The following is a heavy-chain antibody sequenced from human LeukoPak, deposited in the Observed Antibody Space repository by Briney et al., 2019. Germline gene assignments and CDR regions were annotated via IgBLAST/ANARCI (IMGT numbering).Heavy chain of an antibody. CDR1: GYSISSGYY. Sequence: SETLSLTCTVSGYSISSGYYWGWIRQPPGKGLGGIGSSYHSGSTYYNPSLKSRVTISVDNSKNQFSLKLSSVTAADTAVYYCARLLGGYWGQGTLVTVSS. CDR3: ARLLGGY. CDR2: SYHSGST. D-gene: IGHD2/OR15-2a*01. J-gene: IGHJ4*02. V-gene: IGHV4-38-2*02.